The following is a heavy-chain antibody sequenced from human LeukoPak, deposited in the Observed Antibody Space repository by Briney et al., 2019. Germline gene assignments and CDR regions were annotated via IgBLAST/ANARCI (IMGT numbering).Heavy chain of an antibody. CDR3: AKVIFGSSWYKGAYYMDV. Sequence: LSGGSLRLSCGASGFIFSNYGMHWVRQAPGKGLEWVAFIRYDGSNKYYADSVKGRFTISRDNSKNTLYLQMNSLRAEDTAVYYCAKVIFGSSWYKGAYYMDVWGKGTTVTVSS. CDR2: IRYDGSNK. D-gene: IGHD6-13*01. V-gene: IGHV3-30*02. J-gene: IGHJ6*03. CDR1: GFIFSNYG.